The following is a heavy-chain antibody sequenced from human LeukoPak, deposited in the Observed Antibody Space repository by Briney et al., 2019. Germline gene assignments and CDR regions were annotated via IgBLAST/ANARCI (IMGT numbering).Heavy chain of an antibody. CDR2: IVVGSGNT. D-gene: IGHD2-15*01. CDR1: GFTFTSSA. Sequence: SVKVSCKASGFTFTSSAMQWVRQARGQRLEWIGWIVVGSGNTNYAQKFQERVTITRDMSTSTAYMELSSLRSEDTAVYYCAAVKDIIEHRRGAFDIWGQGTMVTVSS. J-gene: IGHJ3*02. CDR3: AAVKDIIEHRRGAFDI. V-gene: IGHV1-58*02.